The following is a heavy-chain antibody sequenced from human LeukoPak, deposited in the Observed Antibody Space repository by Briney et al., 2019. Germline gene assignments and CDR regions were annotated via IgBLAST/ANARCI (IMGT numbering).Heavy chain of an antibody. V-gene: IGHV4-34*01. CDR1: GGSFSGYY. Sequence: SEALSLTCGVYGGSFSGYYRSWIRQPPGKGLEWIGEINHSGSTNYNPSLKSRVTISLDTSKNQFSLKLSSVTAADTAVYYCARGTPHYYGSGTYYIGRFDPWGQGTLVTVSS. D-gene: IGHD3-10*01. J-gene: IGHJ5*02. CDR2: INHSGST. CDR3: ARGTPHYYGSGTYYIGRFDP.